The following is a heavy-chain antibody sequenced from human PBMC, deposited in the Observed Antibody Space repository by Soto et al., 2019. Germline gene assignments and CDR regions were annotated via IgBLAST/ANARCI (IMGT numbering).Heavy chain of an antibody. J-gene: IGHJ4*02. CDR3: ARDQCDSGGGSCYLGEFDC. D-gene: IGHD2-15*01. Sequence: QVQLVQSGAEVKKPGASVKVSCKASGYTFTSYGFSWVRQAPGQGLEWMGWISAYNGNTNYAQKLQGRVTMTTDTSTSTAYMELRSLRSDDTSVYYCARDQCDSGGGSCYLGEFDCWGQGTLVTVSS. CDR1: GYTFTSYG. CDR2: ISAYNGNT. V-gene: IGHV1-18*01.